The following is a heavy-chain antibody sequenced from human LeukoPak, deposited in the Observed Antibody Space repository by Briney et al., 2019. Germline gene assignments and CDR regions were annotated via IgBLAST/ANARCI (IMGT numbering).Heavy chain of an antibody. CDR1: GFTFDDYG. Sequence: GGSLRLSCAASGFTFDDYGMSWVRQAPGKGLEWVSGINWNGGSTGYADSVKGRFTISRDNAKNSLYLQMNSLRDEDKAVYSCARDGVRDGLYFDRWGQGTLVTVSS. V-gene: IGHV3-20*04. CDR2: INWNGGST. J-gene: IGHJ4*02. D-gene: IGHD5-24*01. CDR3: ARDGVRDGLYFDR.